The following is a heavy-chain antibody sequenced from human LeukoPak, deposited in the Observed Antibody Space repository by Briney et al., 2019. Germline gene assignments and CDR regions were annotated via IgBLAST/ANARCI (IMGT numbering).Heavy chain of an antibody. D-gene: IGHD3-9*01. CDR1: GFTFSSYA. CDR3: ARGAAQCITIFCPMRDYFDY. CDR2: ISYDGSNK. V-gene: IGHV3-30-3*01. J-gene: IGHJ4*02. Sequence: GRSLRLSCAASGFTFSSYAMHWVRQAPGKGLEWVAVISYDGSNKYYADSVKGRFTISRDNSKNTLYLQMNSLRAEDTAVYYCARGAAQCITIFCPMRDYFDYWGQGTLVTVSS.